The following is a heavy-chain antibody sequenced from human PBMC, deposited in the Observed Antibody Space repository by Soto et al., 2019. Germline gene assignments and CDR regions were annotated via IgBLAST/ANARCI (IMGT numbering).Heavy chain of an antibody. D-gene: IGHD6-6*01. CDR2: ISFDGSNK. Sequence: ESGGGVVQPGTSLRLSCAASGFTFSRYGMHWVRQAPGKGLEWVTLISFDGSNKNYADSVKGRFTISRDNSKNTMYLQVTSLSTEDTAVYYCAKVAVDKQFVLGLGGMDVWGQGPTVTVSS. V-gene: IGHV3-30*18. CDR1: GFTFSRYG. CDR3: AKVAVDKQFVLGLGGMDV. J-gene: IGHJ6*02.